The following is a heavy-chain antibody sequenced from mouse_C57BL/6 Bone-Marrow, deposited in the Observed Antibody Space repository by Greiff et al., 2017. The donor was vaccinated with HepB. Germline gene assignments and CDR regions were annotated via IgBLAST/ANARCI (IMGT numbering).Heavy chain of an antibody. CDR2: IYPRSGNT. D-gene: IGHD3-2*02. J-gene: IGHJ2*01. Sequence: VQRVESGAELARPGASVKLSCKASGYTFTSYGISWVKQRTGQGLEWIGEIYPRSGNTYYNEKFKGKATLTADKSSSTAYMELSSQTSEDSAVYFCARDSTGPVDFDYGGQGTTLTVSS. CDR3: ARDSTGPVDFDY. CDR1: GYTFTSYG. V-gene: IGHV1-81*01.